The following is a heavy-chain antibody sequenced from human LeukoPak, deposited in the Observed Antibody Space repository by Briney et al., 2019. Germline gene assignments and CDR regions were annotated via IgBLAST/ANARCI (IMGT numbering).Heavy chain of an antibody. Sequence: GGSLRLSCAASGFTFSSYAMHWVRQAPGKGLEWVAVISYDGSNKYYADSVKGRFTISRDNSKNTLYLQMNSLRSEDTAVYYCAMTIYCSSTSCFLDYWGQGTLVTVSS. J-gene: IGHJ4*02. CDR1: GFTFSSYA. CDR3: AMTIYCSSTSCFLDY. V-gene: IGHV3-30-3*01. D-gene: IGHD2-2*01. CDR2: ISYDGSNK.